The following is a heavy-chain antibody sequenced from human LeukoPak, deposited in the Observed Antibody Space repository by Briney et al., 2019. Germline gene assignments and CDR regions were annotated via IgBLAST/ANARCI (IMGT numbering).Heavy chain of an antibody. CDR1: GYTFTSYY. J-gene: IGHJ4*02. CDR3: ARILGGHSDIFTGLPVRYFDY. Sequence: ASVRVSCKASGYTFTSYYMHWVRQAPGQGLEWMGIINPSGGSTSYAQKFQGRVTMTRDTSTSTVYMELSSLRSEDTAVYYCARILGGHSDIFTGLPVRYFDYWGQGILVTVSS. D-gene: IGHD3-9*01. V-gene: IGHV1-46*01. CDR2: INPSGGST.